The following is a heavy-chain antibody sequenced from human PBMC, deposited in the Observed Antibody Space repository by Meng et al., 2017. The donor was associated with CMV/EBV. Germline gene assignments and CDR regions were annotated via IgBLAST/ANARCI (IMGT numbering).Heavy chain of an antibody. J-gene: IGHJ4*02. CDR2: ISSSGSTI. Sequence: GESLKISCAASGFTFSDYYMSWIRQAPGKGLEWVSYISSSGSTIHYADSVKGRFTISRDNAKNSLYLQMNSLRAEDTAVYYCARGVRITMIVVVSHDYWGQGTLVTVSS. V-gene: IGHV3-11*01. CDR3: ARGVRITMIVVVSHDY. D-gene: IGHD3-22*01. CDR1: GFTFSDYY.